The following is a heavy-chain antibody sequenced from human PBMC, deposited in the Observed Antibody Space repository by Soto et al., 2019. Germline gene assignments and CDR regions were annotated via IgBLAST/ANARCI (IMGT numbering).Heavy chain of an antibody. CDR1: GGSVTSSAYY. Sequence: HLQLQESGPRLVKPSETLSLTCAVSGGSVTSSAYYWGWIRQPPEKGLEWIGSISPVGSTYYSPSLKSPSTIYVDTSKNQFSLELTAVTAADTAVYYCARQICSSSSCRDWYFDLWGRGNLVSVSS. D-gene: IGHD2-2*01. J-gene: IGHJ2*01. CDR3: ARQICSSSSCRDWYFDL. V-gene: IGHV4-39*01. CDR2: ISPVGST.